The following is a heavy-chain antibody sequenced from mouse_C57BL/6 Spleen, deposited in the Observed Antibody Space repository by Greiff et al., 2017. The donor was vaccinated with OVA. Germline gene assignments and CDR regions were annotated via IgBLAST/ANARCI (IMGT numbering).Heavy chain of an antibody. CDR2: IDPNSGGT. Sequence: VQLQQPGAELVKPGASVKLSCKASGYTFTSYWMHWVQQRPGRGLEWIGRIDPNSGGTKYNEKFKSKATLTVDKPSSTAYMQLSSLTSEDSAVYYCARRGDYDCDGGGSWFAYWGQGTLVTVSA. D-gene: IGHD2-4*01. CDR3: ARRGDYDCDGGGSWFAY. J-gene: IGHJ3*01. CDR1: GYTFTSYW. V-gene: IGHV1-72*01.